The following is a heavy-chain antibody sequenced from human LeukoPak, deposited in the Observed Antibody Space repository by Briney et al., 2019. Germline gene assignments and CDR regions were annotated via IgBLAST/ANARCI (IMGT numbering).Heavy chain of an antibody. Sequence: GRPLRLSCAASGFTFSSYGMHWVRQASGKGLEWVAVIWYDGSDKYYADSVKGRFNISRDNSKNTLSLQMNSLRPEDTAVYYCARDRWLRHHTPDYWGQGTLVTVSS. CDR1: GFTFSSYG. J-gene: IGHJ4*02. CDR3: ARDRWLRHHTPDY. D-gene: IGHD5-12*01. CDR2: IWYDGSDK. V-gene: IGHV3-33*01.